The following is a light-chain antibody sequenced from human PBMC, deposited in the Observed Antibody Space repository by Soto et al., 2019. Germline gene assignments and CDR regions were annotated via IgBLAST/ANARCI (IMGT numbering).Light chain of an antibody. CDR2: GTS. J-gene: IGKJ5*01. V-gene: IGKV3-15*01. Sequence: EIVMTQSPATLSVSPGERVTLSCRASQSISSNLAWYQQKPGQAPSLLMYGTSTRATGIPARFSGSGSVTEFTLTLSSMHSKDFAVYHCQQYNTWSSTTFGQGTRLEIK. CDR3: QQYNTWSSTT. CDR1: QSISSN.